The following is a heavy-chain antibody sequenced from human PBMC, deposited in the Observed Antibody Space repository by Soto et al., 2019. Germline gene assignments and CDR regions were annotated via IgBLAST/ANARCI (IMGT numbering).Heavy chain of an antibody. CDR3: ASGSGSGWSSDFDY. J-gene: IGHJ4*02. Sequence: AASVKVSCKASGYTFTAYYVHWVRQAPGQGLEWMGWINPNSGGTKYAQKFQAWVTMTRDTSITTAYMELSRLRSDDTAVYYCASGSGSGWSSDFDYWGQGTLVTVSS. V-gene: IGHV1-2*04. CDR2: INPNSGGT. D-gene: IGHD6-19*01. CDR1: GYTFTAYY.